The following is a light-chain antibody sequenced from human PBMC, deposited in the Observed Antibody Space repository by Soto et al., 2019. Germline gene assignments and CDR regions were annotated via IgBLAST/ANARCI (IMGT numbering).Light chain of an antibody. CDR1: SSNIGAGYD. CDR2: GNS. J-gene: IGLJ2*01. Sequence: QSVLTQPPSVSGAPGQRVTISCTGSSSNIGAGYDVHWYQQLPGTAPKLLIYGNSNRPSGVPDRFSGSKSGTSASLAITGLQAEDEADYYGQSYDSSLGAHVVFGGGTQLTVL. V-gene: IGLV1-40*01. CDR3: QSYDSSLGAHVV.